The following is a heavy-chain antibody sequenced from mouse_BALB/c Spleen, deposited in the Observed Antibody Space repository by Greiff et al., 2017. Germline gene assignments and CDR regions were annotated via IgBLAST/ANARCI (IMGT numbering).Heavy chain of an antibody. V-gene: IGHV5-15*02. D-gene: IGHD1-2*01. Sequence: EVMLVESGGGLVQPGGSRKLSCAASGFTFSDYGMAWVRQAPGKGPEWVAFISNLAYSIYYADTVTGRFTISRENAKNTLYLEMSSLRSEDTAMYYCARSLLRLRAMDYWGQGTSVTVSS. CDR2: ISNLAYSI. CDR1: GFTFSDYG. J-gene: IGHJ4*01. CDR3: ARSLLRLRAMDY.